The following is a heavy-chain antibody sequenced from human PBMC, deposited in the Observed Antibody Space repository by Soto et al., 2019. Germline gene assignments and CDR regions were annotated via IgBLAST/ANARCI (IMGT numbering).Heavy chain of an antibody. Sequence: EVQLVQSGAEVKKPGESLKISCKGSGYSFTSYWIGWVRQMPGKGLEWMGIIYPGDSDTRYSPSFQGQVTTSADKSISTAYLQRSILKASDTATYYCARHENLDIYDSSGSHIDYWGQGTLVTVSS. CDR2: IYPGDSDT. CDR3: ARHENLDIYDSSGSHIDY. J-gene: IGHJ4*02. D-gene: IGHD3-10*01. CDR1: GYSFTSYW. V-gene: IGHV5-51*01.